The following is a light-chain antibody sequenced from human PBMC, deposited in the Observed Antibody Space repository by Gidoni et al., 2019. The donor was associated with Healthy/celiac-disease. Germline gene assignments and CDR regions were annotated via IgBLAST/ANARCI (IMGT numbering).Light chain of an antibody. CDR3: QQYNSYPRT. V-gene: IGKV1-5*03. J-gene: IGKJ4*01. Sequence: DIQMTQSPSTLSASVGDRVTMTCRASQIISRWLAWYQQQPGKAPQLLIYKASILQSGALSRFSVTGSGTEFTLTISSLQPDDFAIYYCQQYNSYPRTFGGGTKVEIQ. CDR2: KAS. CDR1: QIISRW.